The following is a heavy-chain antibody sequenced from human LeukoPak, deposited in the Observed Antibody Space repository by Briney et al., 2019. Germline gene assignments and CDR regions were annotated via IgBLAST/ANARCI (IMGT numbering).Heavy chain of an antibody. CDR2: IYYSGST. J-gene: IGHJ3*02. CDR3: ARGVGGAFDI. D-gene: IGHD2-15*01. CDR1: GGSISSYY. Sequence: SETLSLTCTVSGGSISSYYWSWIRQPPGKGLEWIGYIYYSGSTNCNPSVKSRVAMSVDTSKKQFSLKLSSLTAADTAVYYCARGVGGAFDIWGQGTMVTVSS. V-gene: IGHV4-59*01.